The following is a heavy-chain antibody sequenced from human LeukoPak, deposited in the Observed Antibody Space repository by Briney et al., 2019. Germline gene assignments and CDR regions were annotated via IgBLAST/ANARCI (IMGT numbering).Heavy chain of an antibody. CDR2: MSGSGDWT. CDR1: GFTLSSYA. CDR3: AKDRTSNWSGGFDY. V-gene: IGHV3-23*01. J-gene: IGHJ4*02. D-gene: IGHD6-13*01. Sequence: GGSLRLSCAASGFTLSSYAMSWVRQAPGEGLEWVSAMSGSGDWTHYPDSVKGRFTISRDNSKNTLSLQMNSLRAEDTAVYYCAKDRTSNWSGGFDYWGQGTPVTVSS.